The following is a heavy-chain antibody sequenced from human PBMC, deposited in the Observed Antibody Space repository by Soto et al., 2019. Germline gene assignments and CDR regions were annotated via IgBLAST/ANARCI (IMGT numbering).Heavy chain of an antibody. V-gene: IGHV3-11*01. CDR2: ISSSGSTI. Sequence: GGSLRLSCAASGFTFSDYYMSWIRQAPGKRLERVSYISSSGSTIYYADSVKGRFTISRDNAKNLLYLQMNSLAAAKTAVYYCARAIASRGWSYYYYYYGMDVWGQGTTVTVSS. CDR3: ARAIASRGWSYYYYYYGMDV. CDR1: GFTFSDYY. D-gene: IGHD6-19*01. J-gene: IGHJ6*02.